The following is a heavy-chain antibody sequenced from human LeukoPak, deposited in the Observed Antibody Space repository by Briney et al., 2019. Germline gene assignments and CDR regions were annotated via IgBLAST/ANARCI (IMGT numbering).Heavy chain of an antibody. J-gene: IGHJ4*02. Sequence: SETLSLTCTVSGGSISSGDYYWSWIRQPPGKGLEWIGYIYYSGSTNYNPSLKSRVTISVDTSKNQFSLKLSSVTAADTAVYYCARHRVATIMSIGYFDYWGQGTLVTVSS. CDR2: IYYSGST. CDR1: GGSISSGDYY. D-gene: IGHD5-24*01. CDR3: ARHRVATIMSIGYFDY. V-gene: IGHV4-30-4*01.